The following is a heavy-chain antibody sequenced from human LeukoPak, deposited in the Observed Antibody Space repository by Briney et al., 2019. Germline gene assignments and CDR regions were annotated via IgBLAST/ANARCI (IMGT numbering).Heavy chain of an antibody. CDR1: GGSISSYY. J-gene: IGHJ5*02. V-gene: IGHV4-59*01. Sequence: PSETLSLTCTVSGGSISSYYWSWIRQPPGKGLEWIGYIYYSGSTNYNPSLKRRVTISVDTSKNQFSLKLSSVTAADTAGYYCARGSDVSSYGSWGQGTLVTVSS. CDR2: IYYSGST. D-gene: IGHD5-18*01. CDR3: ARGSDVSSYGS.